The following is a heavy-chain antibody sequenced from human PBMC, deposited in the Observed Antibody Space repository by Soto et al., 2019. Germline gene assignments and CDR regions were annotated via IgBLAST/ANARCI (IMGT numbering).Heavy chain of an antibody. CDR1: GFTVSTKY. V-gene: IGHV3-66*01. Sequence: EAQLVESGGGLVQPGGSLRLSCAASGFTVSTKYMSWVRQATGKGLEWVSVIYSGGSTFYADSVRGRFTISRDNSKNTVNLQMNSLRAEDTAVYYCARDPWAADYWGQGTLVTVSS. D-gene: IGHD3-16*01. CDR3: ARDPWAADY. J-gene: IGHJ4*02. CDR2: IYSGGST.